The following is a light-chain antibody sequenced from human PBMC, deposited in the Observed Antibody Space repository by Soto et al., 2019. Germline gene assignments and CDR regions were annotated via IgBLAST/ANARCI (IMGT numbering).Light chain of an antibody. J-gene: IGLJ1*01. CDR1: TSNIESHT. V-gene: IGLV1-44*01. CDR3: ATWDDSRKGV. CDR2: TNN. Sequence: VLTQPPSASGTPGQRITISCSGSTSNIESHTVNWYQQVPGTAPRLLINTNNQRPSGVPDRFSGSKSGASASLTISGLRSEDAATYYCATWDDSRKGVFGTGTKVTVL.